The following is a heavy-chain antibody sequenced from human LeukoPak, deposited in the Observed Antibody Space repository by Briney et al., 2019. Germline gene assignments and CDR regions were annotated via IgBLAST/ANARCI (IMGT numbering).Heavy chain of an antibody. CDR3: ASGYDPIDY. V-gene: IGHV3-21*01. Sequence: GGSLRLSCAASGFAFRTYTMNWVRQAPGKGLEWVSSISTTSSYIYYADSVKGRFTISRDHAKNSLYLQMNSLRAEDTAVYYCASGYDPIDYWGQGTLVTVSS. D-gene: IGHD5-12*01. CDR2: ISTTSSYI. CDR1: GFAFRTYT. J-gene: IGHJ4*02.